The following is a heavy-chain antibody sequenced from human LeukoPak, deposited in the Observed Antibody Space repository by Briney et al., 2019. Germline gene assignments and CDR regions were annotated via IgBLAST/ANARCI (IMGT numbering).Heavy chain of an antibody. Sequence: GGSLRLSCAASGFTFSSYWMTWVRQAPGKGLEWVANIKQDGSEKYYVDSVKGRFTISRDNSKNSLYLQMNSLRTEDTALYFCAKDHYYGSGSYSRWVYFDYWGQGTLVTVSS. V-gene: IGHV3-7*05. J-gene: IGHJ4*02. D-gene: IGHD3-10*01. CDR1: GFTFSSYW. CDR3: AKDHYYGSGSYSRWVYFDY. CDR2: IKQDGSEK.